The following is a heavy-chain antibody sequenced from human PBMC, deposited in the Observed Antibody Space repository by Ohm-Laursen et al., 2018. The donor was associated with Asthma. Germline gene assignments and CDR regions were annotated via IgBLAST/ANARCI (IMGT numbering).Heavy chain of an antibody. CDR3: ARDHPYSYGPQAHPGDY. J-gene: IGHJ4*02. Sequence: ASVKVSCKASGYTFTSYYMHWVRQAPGQGLEWMGIINPSGGSTSYAQKFQGRVTMTRDTSTSTVYMELRSLRSDDTAVYYCARDHPYSYGPQAHPGDYWGQGTLVTVSS. CDR2: INPSGGST. CDR1: GYTFTSYY. D-gene: IGHD5-18*01. V-gene: IGHV1-46*01.